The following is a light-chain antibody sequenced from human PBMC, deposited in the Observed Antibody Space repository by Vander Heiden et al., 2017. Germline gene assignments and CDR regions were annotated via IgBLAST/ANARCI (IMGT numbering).Light chain of an antibody. CDR1: PGIRND. CDR2: GAS. Sequence: ASQTTQPASSLSASLGDRLPITCRASPGIRNDLGWYQQKPGKAPKLLIYGASSLQSGVPSRFSGSGSGTDFTLTISSLQPEDFATYYCLQDYNYPWTFGQGTKVEIK. J-gene: IGKJ1*01. V-gene: IGKV1-6*01. CDR3: LQDYNYPWT.